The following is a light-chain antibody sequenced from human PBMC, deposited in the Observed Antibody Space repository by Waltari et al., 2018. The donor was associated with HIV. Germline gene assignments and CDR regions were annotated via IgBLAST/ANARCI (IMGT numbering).Light chain of an antibody. V-gene: IGLV2-14*01. J-gene: IGLJ2*01. Sequence: QSALTQPASVSGSPGQSITISCTGTSSDVGGYNYVSWYQQHPGKAPQLMIYEVSNRPLGVSKRFSGSKSGDRAALTISVLQAEDEADYYCSSYTSSSTPYVVFGGGTKLTVL. CDR3: SSYTSSSTPYVV. CDR2: EVS. CDR1: SSDVGGYNY.